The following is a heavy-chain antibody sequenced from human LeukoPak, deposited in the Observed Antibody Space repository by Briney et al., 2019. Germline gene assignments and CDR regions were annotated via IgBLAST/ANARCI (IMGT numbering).Heavy chain of an antibody. CDR1: GFTFSSYE. V-gene: IGHV3-48*03. CDR2: ISSSGSTI. Sequence: GGSLRLSCAASGFTFSSYEMNWVRQAPGKGLEWVSYISSSGSTIYYADSVRGRFTISRDNAKNSLYLQMNSLRAEDTAVYYCAELGITMIGGVWGKRTTVTISS. D-gene: IGHD3-10*02. CDR3: AELGITMIGGV. J-gene: IGHJ6*04.